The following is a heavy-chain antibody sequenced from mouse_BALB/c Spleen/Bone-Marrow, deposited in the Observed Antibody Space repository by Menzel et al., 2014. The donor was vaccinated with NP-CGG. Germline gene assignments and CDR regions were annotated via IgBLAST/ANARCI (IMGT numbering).Heavy chain of an antibody. CDR1: GYTFTSYT. CDR3: SRETPYYGSTCWYFDV. CDR2: INPSSGYT. J-gene: IGHJ1*01. D-gene: IGHD1-1*01. V-gene: IGHV1-4*01. Sequence: QVQLQQSGAELARPGASVKMLCKASGYTFTSYTMHWVKQRPGLGLEWIGYINPSSGYTNYNQKFKDKATLTADKSSSAAYMQLSSLTSEDSAVYYYSRETPYYGSTCWYFDVWGAGTTVTGSS.